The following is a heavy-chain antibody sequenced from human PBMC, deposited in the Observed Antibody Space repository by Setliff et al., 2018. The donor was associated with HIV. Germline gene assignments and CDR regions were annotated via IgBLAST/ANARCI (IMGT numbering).Heavy chain of an antibody. V-gene: IGHV3-23*01. J-gene: IGHJ6*02. D-gene: IGHD3-3*01. CDR3: AREGRITSFGVIIPGSNALDV. CDR1: GLTFSMYW. Sequence: PGGSLRLSCAASGLTFSMYWMSWVRQAPGKGLEWVSAITYSGGSTYYADSVKGRFTISRDNSKDTLYLQMNSLRAEDTAVYYCAREGRITSFGVIIPGSNALDVWGQGTTVTVS. CDR2: ITYSGGST.